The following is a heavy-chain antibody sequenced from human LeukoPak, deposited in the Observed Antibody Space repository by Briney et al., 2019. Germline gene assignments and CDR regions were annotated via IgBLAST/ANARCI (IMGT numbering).Heavy chain of an antibody. V-gene: IGHV1-18*01. Sequence: ASVKVSCKASGYTFTSYGISWVRPAPGQGLEWMGWISAYNGNTNYAQKLQGRVTMTTDTSTSTAYMELRSLRSDDTAVYYCARDGSSSWYFWFDPWGQGTLVTVSS. CDR1: GYTFTSYG. CDR3: ARDGSSSWYFWFDP. J-gene: IGHJ5*02. CDR2: ISAYNGNT. D-gene: IGHD6-13*01.